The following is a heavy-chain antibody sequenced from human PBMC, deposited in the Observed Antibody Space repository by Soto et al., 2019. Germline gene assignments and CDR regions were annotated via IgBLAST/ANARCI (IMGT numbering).Heavy chain of an antibody. CDR2: INHSGST. V-gene: IGHV4-34*01. D-gene: IGHD6-6*01. CDR3: ARGGQLGDFDY. Sequence: LSLTCAVYGGSLSGYYWSWIRQPPGKGLEWIGEINHSGSTNYNPSLKSRVTISVDTSKNQFSLKLSSVTAADTAVYYCARGGQLGDFDYWGQGTLVTVSS. CDR1: GGSLSGYY. J-gene: IGHJ4*02.